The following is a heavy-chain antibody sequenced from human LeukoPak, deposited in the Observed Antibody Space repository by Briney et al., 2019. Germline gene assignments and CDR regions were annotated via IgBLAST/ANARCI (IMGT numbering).Heavy chain of an antibody. CDR3: ARRAVAGGFYGW. V-gene: IGHV3-74*01. CDR1: GFTFSTDW. D-gene: IGHD6-19*01. CDR2: INGDGSSR. J-gene: IGHJ4*02. Sequence: GGSLRLSCAASGFTFSTDWMHWVRHAPGKGPVWVSRINGDGSSRSYADSVKGRFTISRDNAKNTLYLQTNSLGAEDTAVYYCARRAVAGGFYGWWGQGTLVTVSS.